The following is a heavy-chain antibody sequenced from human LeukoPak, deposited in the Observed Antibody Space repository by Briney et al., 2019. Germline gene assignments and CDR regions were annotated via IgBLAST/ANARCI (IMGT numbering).Heavy chain of an antibody. CDR1: GYTLTGYY. D-gene: IGHD3-9*01. CDR3: ARARYDILTGYDAYYYYYYMDV. V-gene: IGHV1-2*02. J-gene: IGHJ6*03. Sequence: AASVKVSCKASGYTLTGYYMHWVRQAPGQGLEWMGWINPNSGGTNYAQKFQGRVTMTRDTSISTAYMELSRLRSDDTAVYYCARARYDILTGYDAYYYYYYMDVWGKGTTVTVSS. CDR2: INPNSGGT.